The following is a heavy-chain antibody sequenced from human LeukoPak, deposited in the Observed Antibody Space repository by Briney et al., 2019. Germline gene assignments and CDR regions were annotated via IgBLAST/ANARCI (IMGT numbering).Heavy chain of an antibody. CDR1: GYSYTNYW. V-gene: IGHV5-10-1*01. D-gene: IGHD4-23*01. Sequence: GESLKISCKGSGYSYTNYWISWVRQMLGKGLEWMGRIDPSDSYINHSPSFQGHVSISADKSVSTAYLQWSSLKASDSAMYYCARQPRGTVVSDYWGQGTLVTVSS. CDR2: IDPSDSYI. J-gene: IGHJ4*02. CDR3: ARQPRGTVVSDY.